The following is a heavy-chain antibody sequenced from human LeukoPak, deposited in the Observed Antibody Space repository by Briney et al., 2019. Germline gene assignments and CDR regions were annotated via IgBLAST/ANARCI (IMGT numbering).Heavy chain of an antibody. J-gene: IGHJ3*01. CDR3: ARALNPIVVVPTGGMDALDF. Sequence: GASVKVSCKASGYTFSGYYAHWVRQAPGLGLEWMGWINPNSGDTNYAQKFQGRVTMTRDTSINTAYMELSRLRSDDTAVYYCARALNPIVVVPTGGMDALDFWGQGTTVTVSS. CDR1: GYTFSGYY. CDR2: INPNSGDT. V-gene: IGHV1-2*02. D-gene: IGHD2-15*01.